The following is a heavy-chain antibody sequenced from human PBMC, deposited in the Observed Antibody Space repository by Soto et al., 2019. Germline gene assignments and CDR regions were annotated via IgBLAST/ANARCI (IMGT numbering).Heavy chain of an antibody. CDR2: IYYSGST. CDR1: GGANNSYH. CDR3: AREGYSSGSSYYYYGMDV. V-gene: IGHV4-59*01. Sequence: SDTLSLTCTASGGANNSYHRRSMQQPPGKGLEWIGYIYYSGSTNYNPSLKSRVTISVDTSKNQFSLKLSSVTAADTAVYYCAREGYSSGSSYYYYGMDVWGQGTTVTVSS. J-gene: IGHJ6*02. D-gene: IGHD6-19*01.